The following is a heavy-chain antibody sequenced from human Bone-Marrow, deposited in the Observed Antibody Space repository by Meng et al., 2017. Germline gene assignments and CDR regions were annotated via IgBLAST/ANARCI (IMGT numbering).Heavy chain of an antibody. CDR3: ARVEAFGDFGFDY. V-gene: IGHV1-2*02. CDR1: GFTFTDYF. J-gene: IGHJ4*02. D-gene: IGHD3-16*01. CDR2: INPNTGDT. Sequence: ASVKVSCKASGFTFTDYFIHWVRQAPGQGLEWMGWINPNTGDTDYAQKFQGRVTMTRDTSISAAYMELSGLRSDDTAVFYCARVEAFGDFGFDYWGQGTLVTVSS.